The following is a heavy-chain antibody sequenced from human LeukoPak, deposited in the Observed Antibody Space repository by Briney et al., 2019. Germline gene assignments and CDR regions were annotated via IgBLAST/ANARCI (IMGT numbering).Heavy chain of an antibody. CDR2: IGTAADT. Sequence: GGSLRLSCAASGFTFSKYDMHWVRQATGKGLEWVSTIGTAADTFYPDSVTGRFTISRENAKNSLYLQMNSLEVGDTAVYYCARDRATAAAFGANWYYDIWGRGTLVTVSS. CDR1: GFTFSKYD. J-gene: IGHJ2*01. D-gene: IGHD6-13*01. CDR3: ARDRATAAAFGANWYYDI. V-gene: IGHV3-13*01.